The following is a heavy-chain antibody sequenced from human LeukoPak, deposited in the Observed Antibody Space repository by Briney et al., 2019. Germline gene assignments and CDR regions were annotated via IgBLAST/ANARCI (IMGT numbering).Heavy chain of an antibody. D-gene: IGHD2-21*02. CDR3: AKDSRPYCGGDCPVLA. J-gene: IGHJ6*04. CDR2: IRGGGGSA. Sequence: GGSLRLSCTASGFTFSAYAMRWVRQAPGKGPEWVSAIRGGGGSAFYADSVKGRFTISRDNSKYTLFLQMNSLRAEDTAVYYCAKDSRPYCGGDCPVLAWGKGTTVTVSS. CDR1: GFTFSAYA. V-gene: IGHV3-23*01.